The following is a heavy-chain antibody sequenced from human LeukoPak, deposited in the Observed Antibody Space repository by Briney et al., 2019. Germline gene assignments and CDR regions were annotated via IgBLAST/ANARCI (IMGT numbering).Heavy chain of an antibody. Sequence: GGSLRLSCAASGFTFSDHYMDWVRQAPGKGLEWVGRTRNKANSYTTEYAASVKGRFTISRDDSKNSLYLQMNSLKTEDTAVYYCARGVYYYYYYMDVWGKGTTVTVSS. V-gene: IGHV3-72*01. CDR1: GFTFSDHY. CDR2: TRNKANSYTT. J-gene: IGHJ6*03. CDR3: ARGVYYYYYYMDV.